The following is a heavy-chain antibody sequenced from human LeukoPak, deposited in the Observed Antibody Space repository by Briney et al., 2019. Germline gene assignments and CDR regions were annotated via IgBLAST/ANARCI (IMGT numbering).Heavy chain of an antibody. Sequence: VAALRGSCAPPVFTFSSYSMNWVRQAPGKGPERVSYISSSSSTIYYADSVKGRFTISRDNAKNSLYLQMNSLRAEDTAVYYCARATGIAVAGTGVDPWGQGTLVTVSS. V-gene: IGHV3-48*01. D-gene: IGHD6-19*01. J-gene: IGHJ5*02. CDR3: ARATGIAVAGTGVDP. CDR1: VFTFSSYS. CDR2: ISSSSSTI.